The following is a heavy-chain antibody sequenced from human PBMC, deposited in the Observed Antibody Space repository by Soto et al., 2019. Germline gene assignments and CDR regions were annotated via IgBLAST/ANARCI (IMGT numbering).Heavy chain of an antibody. CDR3: ASVGYCSTTTCPPA. CDR1: GLTVSTNY. Sequence: GGSLRLSCAASGLTVSTNYMTWVRQAPGKGLEWVSVIYRGGNTYHADSVQGRFSISRDNSKNTVDLQMNNLRAKDTAMYYCASVGYCSTTTCPPAWGQGTLVTVSS. J-gene: IGHJ4*02. D-gene: IGHD2-2*01. CDR2: IYRGGNT. V-gene: IGHV3-53*01.